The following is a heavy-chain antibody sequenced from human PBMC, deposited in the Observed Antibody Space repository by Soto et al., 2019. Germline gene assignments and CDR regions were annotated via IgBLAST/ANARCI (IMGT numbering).Heavy chain of an antibody. J-gene: IGHJ6*02. Sequence: SETLSLTCTVSGGSISSGDYYWSWIRQPPGKGLEWIGYIYYSGSTYYNPSLKSRVIISVDTSKNQFSLKLNSVTAADTAVYYCARARRDYYGSGYYYYYYGMDVWGQGTTVTVSS. CDR3: ARARRDYYGSGYYYYYYGMDV. V-gene: IGHV4-30-4*01. D-gene: IGHD3-10*01. CDR1: GGSISSGDYY. CDR2: IYYSGST.